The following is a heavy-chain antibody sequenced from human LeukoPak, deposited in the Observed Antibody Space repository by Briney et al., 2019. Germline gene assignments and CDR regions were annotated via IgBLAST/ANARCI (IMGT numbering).Heavy chain of an antibody. CDR1: GFTFSTYW. CDR2: INTDGTVT. J-gene: IGHJ4*02. Sequence: GGSLRLSCAASGFTFSTYWMLWVRHAPGKGLESVSRINTDGTVTTYADSVKGRFTVSRDNADNTMFLQMNSVRDEDTAVYYCATKQWLAPPPDSWGQGTPVTVSS. V-gene: IGHV3-74*01. CDR3: ATKQWLAPPPDS. D-gene: IGHD6-19*01.